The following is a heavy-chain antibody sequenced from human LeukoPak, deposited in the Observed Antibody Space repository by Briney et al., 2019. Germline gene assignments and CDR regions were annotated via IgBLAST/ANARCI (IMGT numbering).Heavy chain of an antibody. V-gene: IGHV3-30*18. CDR2: ISYDGSNK. CDR3: AKGTYYYGSTESTGSWYFDL. Sequence: GRSLGLSCAASGFTFSSYGMHWVRQAPGKGLEWVAVISYDGSNKYYADSVKGRFTISRDNSKNTLYLQMNSLRAEDTAVYYCAKGTYYYGSTESTGSWYFDLWGRGTLVTVSS. CDR1: GFTFSSYG. D-gene: IGHD3-10*01. J-gene: IGHJ2*01.